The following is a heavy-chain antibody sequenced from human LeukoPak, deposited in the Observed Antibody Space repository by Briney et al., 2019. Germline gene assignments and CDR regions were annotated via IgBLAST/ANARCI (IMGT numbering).Heavy chain of an antibody. CDR2: IYYSGST. J-gene: IGHJ3*02. CDR1: GGSISSGDYY. Sequence: PSETLSLTCTVSGGSISSGDYYWSWIRQPPGKGLEWIGYIYYSGSTYYNPSLKSRVTISVDTSKNQFSLKLSSVTAADTAVYYCARDPIVVVPAAMVFDAFDIWGQGTMVTVSS. D-gene: IGHD2-2*01. V-gene: IGHV4-30-4*08. CDR3: ARDPIVVVPAAMVFDAFDI.